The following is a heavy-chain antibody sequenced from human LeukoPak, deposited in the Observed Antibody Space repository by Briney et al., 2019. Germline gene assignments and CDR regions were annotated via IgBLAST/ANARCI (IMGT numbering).Heavy chain of an antibody. CDR2: ISGSGGST. CDR3: AKGWEPILAYYFDY. J-gene: IGHJ4*02. V-gene: IGHV3-23*01. Sequence: GGSLRLSCAASGFTFSSYAMSWVRQAPGKGLEWVSAISGSGGSTYYADSVKGRYTISRDNSKNTLYLQMNSLRAEDTAVYYCAKGWEPILAYYFDYWGQGTLVTVSS. D-gene: IGHD1-26*01. CDR1: GFTFSSYA.